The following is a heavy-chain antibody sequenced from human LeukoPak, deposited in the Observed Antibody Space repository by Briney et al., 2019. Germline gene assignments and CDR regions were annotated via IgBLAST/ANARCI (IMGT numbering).Heavy chain of an antibody. CDR1: GFTFSTYS. J-gene: IGHJ6*02. D-gene: IGHD3-3*01. Sequence: GGSLRLSCAASGFTFSTYSMNWVRQAPGKGLEWVSSISGSSDYIFYADSVKGRFTMSRDNAKKSLYLQMNSLRAEDTAVYYCARVFFGYYGVDVWGQGTTVTVSS. CDR2: ISGSSDYI. CDR3: ARVFFGYYGVDV. V-gene: IGHV3-21*01.